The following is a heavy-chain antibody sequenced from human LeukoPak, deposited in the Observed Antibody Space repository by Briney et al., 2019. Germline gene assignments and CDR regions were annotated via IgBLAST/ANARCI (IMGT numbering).Heavy chain of an antibody. CDR2: IWYDGSNK. CDR1: GFTFSSYG. V-gene: IGHV3-33*01. Sequence: GGSLRLSCAAPGFTFSSYGMHWVRQAPGKGLEWVAVIWYDGSNKYYADSVKGRFTISRDNSKNTLYLQMNSLRAEDTAVYYCARGSDSPSPHAFDIWGQGTMVTVSS. CDR3: ARGSDSPSPHAFDI. J-gene: IGHJ3*02.